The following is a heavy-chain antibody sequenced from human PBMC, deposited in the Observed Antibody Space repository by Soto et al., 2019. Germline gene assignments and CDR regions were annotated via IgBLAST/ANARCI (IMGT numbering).Heavy chain of an antibody. J-gene: IGHJ4*02. CDR2: IWSDGSKK. CDR1: GFTFSHYG. V-gene: IGHV3-33*01. CDR3: ARESPVDQLLCPDY. D-gene: IGHD2-2*01. Sequence: QVQLVESGGGVVQPGRSLRLSCEVSGFTFSHYGMHWVRQAPGKGLEWVSLIWSDGSKKYYADSVKGRFTISRGNSQNTLYLQMSNLEAEDTAVYYCARESPVDQLLCPDYWGQGTLVTVSS.